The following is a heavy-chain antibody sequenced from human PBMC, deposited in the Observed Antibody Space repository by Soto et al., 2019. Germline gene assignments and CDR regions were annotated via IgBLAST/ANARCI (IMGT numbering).Heavy chain of an antibody. CDR2: INEDGSAK. Sequence: PGGSLRLSCAASGSIVTSYWMTWVRLAPGKGPEWVANINEDGSAKYYVDSVKGRFTISRDNAEKSLFLQMNSLRVEDTAVYFCATNAIWGQGTMVTVSS. V-gene: IGHV3-7*01. J-gene: IGHJ3*02. CDR3: ATNAI. CDR1: GSIVTSYW. D-gene: IGHD2-8*01.